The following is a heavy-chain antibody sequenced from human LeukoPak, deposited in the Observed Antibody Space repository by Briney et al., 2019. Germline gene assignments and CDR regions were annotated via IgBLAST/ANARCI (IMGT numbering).Heavy chain of an antibody. D-gene: IGHD6-13*01. V-gene: IGHV3-11*01. CDR3: AALAAPDPPQDH. Sequence: GGSLRLSCAASRFTFSDYYMGWIRQAPGKGLEWVSYISSSGSTIYYADSVKGRFTISRDNAKNSLYLQMNSLRAEDTAVYYCAALAAPDPPQDHWGQGILVTVSS. J-gene: IGHJ1*01. CDR1: RFTFSDYY. CDR2: ISSSGSTI.